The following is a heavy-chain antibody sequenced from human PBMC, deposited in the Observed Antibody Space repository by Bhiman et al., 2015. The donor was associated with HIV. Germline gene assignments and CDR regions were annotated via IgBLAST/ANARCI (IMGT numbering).Heavy chain of an antibody. CDR1: GFTFSQAW. J-gene: IGHJ4*02. D-gene: IGHD4-11*01. CDR3: TTGLYYSNYEDY. CDR2: IKSKTDGGTT. V-gene: IGHV3-15*01. Sequence: EVQLVESGGGLVKPGGSLRLSCAASGFTFSQAWMSWVRQVPGKGLEWVGRIKSKTDGGTTDYATPVKGRFTISRDDSKNTLYLQMNSLKTEDTAVYYCTTGLYYSNYEDYWGQGTLVTVSS.